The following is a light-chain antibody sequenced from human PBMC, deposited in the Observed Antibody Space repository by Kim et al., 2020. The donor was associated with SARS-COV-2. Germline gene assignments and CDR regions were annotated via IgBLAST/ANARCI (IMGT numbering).Light chain of an antibody. CDR3: QQYGSSPPYT. CDR2: GAS. CDR1: QSVSSSY. V-gene: IGKV3-20*01. Sequence: YPGESATLSCRASQSVSSSYLAWYQQKPGQAPRLLIYGASSRATGIPDRFSGSGSGTDFTLTISRLEPEDFAVYYCQQYGSSPPYTFGQGTKLEI. J-gene: IGKJ2*01.